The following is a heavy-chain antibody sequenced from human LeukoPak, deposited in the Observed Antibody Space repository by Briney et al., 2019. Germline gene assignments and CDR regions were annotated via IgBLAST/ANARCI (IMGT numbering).Heavy chain of an antibody. CDR1: GYTFTGYY. CDR3: ARARYNWNDGYYYGMDV. Sequence: ASVKVSCKASGYTFTGYYMHWVRLAPGQGLEWMGWINPNSGGTNYAQKFQGRVTMTRDTSISTAYMELSRLRSDDTAVYYCARARYNWNDGYYYGMDVWGQGTTVTVSS. J-gene: IGHJ6*02. CDR2: INPNSGGT. D-gene: IGHD1-20*01. V-gene: IGHV1-2*02.